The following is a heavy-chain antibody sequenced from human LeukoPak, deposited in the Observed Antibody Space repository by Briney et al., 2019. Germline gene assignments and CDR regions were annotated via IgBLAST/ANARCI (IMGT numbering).Heavy chain of an antibody. CDR2: IIPIFGTA. CDR3: ATLRGRYYYDSSGYYWTLYDY. CDR1: GGTFSSYA. D-gene: IGHD3-22*01. V-gene: IGHV1-69*06. Sequence: SVKVSCKASGGTFSSYAISWVRQAPGQGLEWMGRIIPIFGTANYAQKFQGRVTITADKSTSTAYMELSSLRSEDTAVYYCATLRGRYYYDSSGYYWTLYDYWGQGTLVTVSS. J-gene: IGHJ4*02.